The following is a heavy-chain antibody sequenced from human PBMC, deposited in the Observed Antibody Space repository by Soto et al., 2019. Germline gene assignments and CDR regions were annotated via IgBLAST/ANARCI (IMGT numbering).Heavy chain of an antibody. V-gene: IGHV3-23*01. CDR3: AKANRDGGY. CDR2: ISGSGGTT. J-gene: IGHJ4*02. Sequence: GGSLRLSCAASGFTFSSYAMRWVRQAPGKGLEWVSAISGSGGTTYYADSVKGRFTISRDNSKNTVYLQMNSLRADDTAMYYCAKANRDGGYWGQGTLVTVSS. D-gene: IGHD3-10*01. CDR1: GFTFSSYA.